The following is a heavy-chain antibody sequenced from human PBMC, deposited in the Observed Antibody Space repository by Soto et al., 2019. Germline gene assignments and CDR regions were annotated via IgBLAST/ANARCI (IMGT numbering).Heavy chain of an antibody. CDR1: GYTFTSYG. J-gene: IGHJ6*03. D-gene: IGHD3-10*01. V-gene: IGHV1-18*01. CDR2: ISAYNGNT. CDR3: ARVGVTMVRGVINAYYYYMDV. Sequence: ASVKVSCKASGYTFTSYGISWVRQAPGQGLEWMGWISAYNGNTNYAQKLQGRVTMTTDTSTSTAYMELRSLRSDDTAVYYCARVGVTMVRGVINAYYYYMDVWGKGTTVTGSS.